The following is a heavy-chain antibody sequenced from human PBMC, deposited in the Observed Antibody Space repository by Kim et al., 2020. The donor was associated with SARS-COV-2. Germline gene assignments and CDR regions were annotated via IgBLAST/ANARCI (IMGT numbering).Heavy chain of an antibody. Sequence: GGSLRLSCAASGLTFSRFWMTWVRQAPGKGLESVANIKQDGIEKYYADSVKGRFTISRDNAKNSLYLQMNSLRAEDTAVYYCATITTAGYSTPDYWGQGTLVTVSS. CDR3: ATITTAGYSTPDY. V-gene: IGHV3-7*03. D-gene: IGHD6-13*01. J-gene: IGHJ4*02. CDR2: IKQDGIEK. CDR1: GLTFSRFW.